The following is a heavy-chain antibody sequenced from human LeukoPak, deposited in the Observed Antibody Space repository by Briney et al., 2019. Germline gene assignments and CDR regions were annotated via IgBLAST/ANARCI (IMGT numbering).Heavy chain of an antibody. CDR1: GLTFSNYG. CDR2: ITGDGTTT. Sequence: GGSLRLSCEASGLTFSNYGMSWVRQAPGKGLQWVSAITGDGTTTFYADSVKGRFTISRDNSKNMLYLQMSSLRAEDTAIYYCAKMQGYFDCWGQGTLVPVSS. J-gene: IGHJ4*02. V-gene: IGHV3-23*01. CDR3: AKMQGYFDC.